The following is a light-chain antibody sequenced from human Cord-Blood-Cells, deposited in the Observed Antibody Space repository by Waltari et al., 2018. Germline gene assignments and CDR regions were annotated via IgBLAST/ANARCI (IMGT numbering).Light chain of an antibody. CDR2: AET. Sequence: DIQMTQSPSSLSASVGDRLTITCRESQSISSYVNRYQQKPGKAPKRLIYAETSLQSGVPSRFSGSRSGTDFTLTISSLQPEDCATYYCQQSYSTPWTFGQGTKVEIK. J-gene: IGKJ1*01. CDR3: QQSYSTPWT. CDR1: QSISSY. V-gene: IGKV1-39*01.